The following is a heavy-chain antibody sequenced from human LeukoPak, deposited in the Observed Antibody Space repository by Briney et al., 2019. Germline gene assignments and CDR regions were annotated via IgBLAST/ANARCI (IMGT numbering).Heavy chain of an antibody. Sequence: SETLSLTCVVYGGSLSGHYWSWIRQPPGKGLEWIGEINHSGNTNYNPSLKSRVTISVDTSKNQFSLKLSSVTAADTAVYYCASTIVVVAAVPLKYYYYMDVWGKGTTVTVSS. D-gene: IGHD2-15*01. J-gene: IGHJ6*03. CDR1: GGSLSGHY. CDR2: INHSGNT. V-gene: IGHV4-34*01. CDR3: ASTIVVVAAVPLKYYYYMDV.